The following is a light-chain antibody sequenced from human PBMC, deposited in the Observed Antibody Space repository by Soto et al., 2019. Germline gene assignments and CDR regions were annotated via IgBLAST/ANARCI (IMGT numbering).Light chain of an antibody. CDR2: GAS. CDR3: QQYGSSPWT. CDR1: QSVSGSY. V-gene: IGKV3-20*01. Sequence: EIVLTQSPATLSLSPGERATLSCRASQSVSGSYLVWYQQKPGQAPRLLIYGASSRATGIPDRFSGSGSGTDFTLTISRLEPEDFAVYYCQQYGSSPWTFGQGTKV. J-gene: IGKJ1*01.